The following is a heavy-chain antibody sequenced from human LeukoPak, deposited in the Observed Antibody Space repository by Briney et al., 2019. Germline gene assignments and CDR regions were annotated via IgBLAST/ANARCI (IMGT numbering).Heavy chain of an antibody. CDR3: AREGSYDSSGYYLP. CDR1: GFTFSSYA. V-gene: IGHV3-30-3*01. Sequence: GGSLGLSCAASGFTFSSYAMHWVRQAPGKGLEWVAVISYDGSNKYYADSVKGRFTISRDNSKNTLYLQMNSLRAEDTAVYYCAREGSYDSSGYYLPWGQGTLVTVSS. CDR2: ISYDGSNK. J-gene: IGHJ5*02. D-gene: IGHD3-22*01.